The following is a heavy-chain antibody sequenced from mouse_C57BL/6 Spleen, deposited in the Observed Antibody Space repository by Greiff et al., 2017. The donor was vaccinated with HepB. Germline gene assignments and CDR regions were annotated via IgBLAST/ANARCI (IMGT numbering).Heavy chain of an antibody. CDR3: AREHYDYDGGFAY. Sequence: DVKLQESGPGLVKPSQSLSLTCSVTGYSITSGYYWNWLRQFPGNKLEWMGYISYDGSNNYNPSLKNRISITRDTSKNQFFLKLNSVTTEDTATYYCAREHYDYDGGFAYWGQGTLVTVSA. V-gene: IGHV3-6*01. J-gene: IGHJ3*01. CDR2: ISYDGSN. D-gene: IGHD2-4*01. CDR1: GYSITSGYY.